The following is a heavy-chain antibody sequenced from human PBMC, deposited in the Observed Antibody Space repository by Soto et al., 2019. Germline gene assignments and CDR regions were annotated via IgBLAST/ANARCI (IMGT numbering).Heavy chain of an antibody. Sequence: PGGALRLSCAASGFTFSSYSMNWVRQAPGKGLEWVSYISSSSSTIYYADSVKGRFTISRDNAKNSLYLQMNSLRAEDTAVYYCARDADFWSGFDIWGQGTMVTVSS. V-gene: IGHV3-48*01. CDR3: ARDADFWSGFDI. CDR1: GFTFSSYS. J-gene: IGHJ3*02. D-gene: IGHD3-3*01. CDR2: ISSSSSTI.